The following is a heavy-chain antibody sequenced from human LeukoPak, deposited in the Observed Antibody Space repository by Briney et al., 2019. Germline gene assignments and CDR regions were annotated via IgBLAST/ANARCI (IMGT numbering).Heavy chain of an antibody. D-gene: IGHD3-22*01. V-gene: IGHV4-61*02. Sequence: TSETLSLTCSVSGGSISSGSYYWSWIRQPAGKGLEWIGRIYSRGSTNYNPSLKSRVTISVDTSKNQFSLKLRSVTAADTAVYYCARDLDRGWFDPWGQGTLVTVSS. CDR3: ARDLDRGWFDP. J-gene: IGHJ5*02. CDR2: IYSRGST. CDR1: GGSISSGSYY.